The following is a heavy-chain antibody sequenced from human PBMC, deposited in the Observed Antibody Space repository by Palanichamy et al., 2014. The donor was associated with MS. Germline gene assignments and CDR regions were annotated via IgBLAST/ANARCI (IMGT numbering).Heavy chain of an antibody. CDR1: GYSFTNYW. J-gene: IGHJ4*02. Sequence: EVQLVQSGAGVKKPGESLKISCKGSGYSFTNYWIGWVRQMPGKGLEWMAIVYPGDSDTRYSPSFRGQVTISADKSIGTAYLQWNSLKASDTAMYYCVRRKGSIVSKEEKQIDYWGQGTLVIVSS. CDR2: VYPGDSDT. CDR3: VRRKGSIVSKEEKQIDY. V-gene: IGHV5-51*03. D-gene: IGHD6-6*01.